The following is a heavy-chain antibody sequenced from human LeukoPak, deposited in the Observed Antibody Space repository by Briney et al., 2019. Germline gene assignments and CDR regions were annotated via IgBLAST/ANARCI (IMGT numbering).Heavy chain of an antibody. CDR1: GFTFSSYS. CDR3: ARGGAAMTLVY. Sequence: GGSLRLSCAASGFTFSSYSMNWVRQAPGKGLEWVSSISSSSSYIYYADSVKGRFTIPRDNAKNSLYLQMNSLRAEDTAVYYCARGGAAMTLVYWSQGTLVTVSS. D-gene: IGHD5-18*01. V-gene: IGHV3-21*01. J-gene: IGHJ4*02. CDR2: ISSSSSYI.